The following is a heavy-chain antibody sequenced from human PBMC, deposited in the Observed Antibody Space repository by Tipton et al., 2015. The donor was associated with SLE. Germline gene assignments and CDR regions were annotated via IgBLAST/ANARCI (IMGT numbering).Heavy chain of an antibody. D-gene: IGHD6-6*01. J-gene: IGHJ6*03. Sequence: TLSLTCTVSGASISSGGYYWSWIRQHPGKGLEWIGYIYYRGNTYYNPSLKSRLTISVDTSKNQFSLKLYSVTAADTAVYYCAREYSRSSSVSYYYMDVWGKGTTVIVSS. CDR1: GASISSGGYY. CDR2: IYYRGNT. CDR3: AREYSRSSSVSYYYMDV. V-gene: IGHV4-31*03.